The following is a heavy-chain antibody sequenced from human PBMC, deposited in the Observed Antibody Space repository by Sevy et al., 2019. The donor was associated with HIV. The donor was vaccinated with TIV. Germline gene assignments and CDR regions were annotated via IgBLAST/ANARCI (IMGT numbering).Heavy chain of an antibody. CDR3: ARPLVRGVNWFDP. Sequence: GESLKISCKGSGYSFTSYWIGWVRQMPGKGLEWIGIIYPGDSDTRYSPSFQGQITISAHKSIRTAYLQWSSLKASDTAMYYCARPLVRGVNWFDPWGQGTLVTVSS. J-gene: IGHJ5*02. CDR2: IYPGDSDT. V-gene: IGHV5-51*01. CDR1: GYSFTSYW. D-gene: IGHD3-10*01.